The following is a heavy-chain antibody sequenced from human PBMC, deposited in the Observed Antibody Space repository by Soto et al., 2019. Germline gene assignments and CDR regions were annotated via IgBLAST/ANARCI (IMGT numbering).Heavy chain of an antibody. V-gene: IGHV1-18*01. Sequence: QVQLVQSGAEVKKPGASVKVSCKASGYSFTTYGISWVRQAPGQGLEWMGWISDYNGNTNYEKQFQGRVTMTTDTSTRTAYMELKCLRSDDTAVYYCAREGYYSGSESYSPPRYYGMDVWGQGTTVTVS. D-gene: IGHD3-10*01. J-gene: IGHJ6*02. CDR2: ISDYNGNT. CDR3: AREGYYSGSESYSPPRYYGMDV. CDR1: GYSFTTYG.